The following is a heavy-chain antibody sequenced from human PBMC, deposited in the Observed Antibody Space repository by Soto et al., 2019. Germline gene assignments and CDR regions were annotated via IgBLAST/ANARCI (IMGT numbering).Heavy chain of an antibody. V-gene: IGHV1-3*01. CDR1: GYTFTSYA. D-gene: IGHD6-13*01. CDR3: ARESIAAAGTEVGY. CDR2: INAGNGNT. J-gene: IGHJ4*02. Sequence: ASVKVSCKASGYTFTSYAMHWVRQAPGQRLEWMGWINAGNGNTKYSQKFQGRVTITRDTSASTAYMELSSLRSEDTAVYYCARESIAAAGTEVGYWGQGTLVTVSS.